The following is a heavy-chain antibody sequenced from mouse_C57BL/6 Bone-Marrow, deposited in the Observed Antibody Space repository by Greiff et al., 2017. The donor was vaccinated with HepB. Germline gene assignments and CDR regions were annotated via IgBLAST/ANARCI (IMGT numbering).Heavy chain of an antibody. D-gene: IGHD1-1*01. CDR3: AREGYYGSGYWYFDY. J-gene: IGHJ2*01. CDR2: IDPSDSYT. V-gene: IGHV1-69*01. Sequence: QVQLQQPGAELVMPGASVKLSCKASGYTFTSYWMHWVKQRPGQGLEWIGEIDPSDSYTNYNQKFKGKSTLTVDKSSSTAYMQLSSLTSEDSAVYYCAREGYYGSGYWYFDYWGQGTTLTVSS. CDR1: GYTFTSYW.